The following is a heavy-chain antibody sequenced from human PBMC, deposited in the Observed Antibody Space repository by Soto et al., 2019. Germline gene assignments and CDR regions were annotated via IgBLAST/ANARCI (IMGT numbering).Heavy chain of an antibody. Sequence: QVQLVQSGAEVKKPGSSVKVSCKASGGTFSSYAISWVRQAPGQGLEWMGGIIPIFGTANYAQKFQGRVTITADESTSTAYMELSSRRSEDTAVYYCARGRDGYNGGLSFFDYWGQGTLVTVSS. CDR2: IIPIFGTA. V-gene: IGHV1-69*01. CDR3: ARGRDGYNGGLSFFDY. D-gene: IGHD5-12*01. CDR1: GGTFSSYA. J-gene: IGHJ4*02.